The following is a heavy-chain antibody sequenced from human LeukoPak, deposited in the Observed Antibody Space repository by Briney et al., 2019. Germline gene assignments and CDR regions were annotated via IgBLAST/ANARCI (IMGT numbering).Heavy chain of an antibody. Sequence: GRSLRLSCAASGFTFSSYAMHWVRQAPGKGLEWVAVISYDGSNKYYADSVKGRFTISRDNSKNTLYLQMNSLRAEDTAVYYCARGPPGDRLTPLSYWGQGTLVTVSS. J-gene: IGHJ4*02. D-gene: IGHD7-27*01. CDR3: ARGPPGDRLTPLSY. CDR1: GFTFSSYA. CDR2: ISYDGSNK. V-gene: IGHV3-30-3*01.